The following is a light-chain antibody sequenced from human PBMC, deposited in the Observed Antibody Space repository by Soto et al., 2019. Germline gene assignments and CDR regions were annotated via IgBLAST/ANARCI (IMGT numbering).Light chain of an antibody. CDR1: QSVRSNF. Sequence: EIVFTQSPCTLSLSPGERATLSCRASQSVRSNFLAWYQQKPGQAPRLLIYGASNRATGIPDRFSGSGSGTDFTLTITRLEPEDFAMYYCQRYDSLRTFGQGTKVDIK. J-gene: IGKJ1*01. CDR2: GAS. CDR3: QRYDSLRT. V-gene: IGKV3-20*01.